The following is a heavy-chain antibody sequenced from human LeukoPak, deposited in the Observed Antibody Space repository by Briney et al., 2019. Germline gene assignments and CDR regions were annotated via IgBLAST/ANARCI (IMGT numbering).Heavy chain of an antibody. CDR1: GFTVSSNY. Sequence: GGSLRLSCAASGFTVSSNYMSWVRQAPGKGLEWVSVIYSGGSTYYADSVKGRFTISRDDSKDTLYLHMNSLKTEDTAVYYCTMIRNWGQGTLVTVSS. CDR3: TMIRN. V-gene: IGHV3-66*01. CDR2: IYSGGST. J-gene: IGHJ4*02. D-gene: IGHD1-14*01.